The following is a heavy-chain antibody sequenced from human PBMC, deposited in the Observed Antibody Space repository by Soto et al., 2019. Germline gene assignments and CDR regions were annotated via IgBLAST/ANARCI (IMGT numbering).Heavy chain of an antibody. Sequence: SETLSLTCTVSGGSISSYYWSWIRQPPGKGLEWIGYIYYSGSTNYNPSLKSRVTISVDTSKNQFSLKLSSVTAADTAVYYCARDVEMATIGSSAFDIWGQGTMVPSPQ. V-gene: IGHV4-59*01. CDR2: IYYSGST. CDR3: ARDVEMATIGSSAFDI. J-gene: IGHJ3*02. D-gene: IGHD5-12*01. CDR1: GGSISSYY.